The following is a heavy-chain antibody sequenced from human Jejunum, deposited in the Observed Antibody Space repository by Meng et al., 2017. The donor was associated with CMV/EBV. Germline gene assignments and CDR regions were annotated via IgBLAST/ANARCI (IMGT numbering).Heavy chain of an antibody. CDR1: RLVWGNCV. V-gene: IGHV3-23*01. J-gene: IGHJ4*02. D-gene: IGHD3/OR15-3a*01. Sequence: FCTGARLVWGNCVMSGVRETPGGGVEWESEINASGGSKYCADSMRGRFTMTRDNINNILYLQKHNLRADDTAVYYCAKGAPWTDYDYWGQGTLVTVSS. CDR2: INASGGSK. CDR3: AKGAPWTDYDY.